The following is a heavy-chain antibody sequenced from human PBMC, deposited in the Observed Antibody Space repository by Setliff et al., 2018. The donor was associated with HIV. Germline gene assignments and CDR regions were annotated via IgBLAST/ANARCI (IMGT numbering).Heavy chain of an antibody. D-gene: IGHD6-19*01. CDR2: IYYSGST. CDR3: ARVGGSGWY. V-gene: IGHV4-39*01. Sequence: SETLSLTCTVSGGSISSSSYYWGWIRQPPGKGLEWIGSIYYSGSTYYNPSLKSRVTISVDTSKNQFSLKLSSVTAADTAVYYCARVGGSGWYWGQGTLVTVSS. CDR1: GGSISSSSYY. J-gene: IGHJ4*02.